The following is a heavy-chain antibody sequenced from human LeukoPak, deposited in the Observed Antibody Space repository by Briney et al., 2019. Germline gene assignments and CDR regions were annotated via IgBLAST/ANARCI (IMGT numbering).Heavy chain of an antibody. CDR1: GFTFSSYA. D-gene: IGHD4-17*01. CDR2: ISSSRSAI. J-gene: IGHJ4*02. CDR3: AKDRRMTTVTCLDY. V-gene: IGHV3-48*01. Sequence: GGSLRLSCAASGFTFSSYAMSWVRQAPGKGLEWVSYISSSRSAIYYADSVKGRFTISRDNAKNSLYLQMNSLRAEDTAIYYCAKDRRMTTVTCLDYWGQGTLVTVSS.